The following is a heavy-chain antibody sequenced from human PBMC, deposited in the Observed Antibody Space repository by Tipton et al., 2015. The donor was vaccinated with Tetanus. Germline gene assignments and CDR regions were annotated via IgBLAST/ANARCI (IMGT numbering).Heavy chain of an antibody. V-gene: IGHV3-21*06. J-gene: IGHJ4*02. CDR2: ISSSSSYI. CDR1: GFTFSNYN. D-gene: IGHD4-11*01. CDR3: AKTTVSANYFDS. Sequence: SLRLSCAASGFTFSNYNMNWVRQTPGKGLEWVSSISSSSSYIYYADSIKGRFTISRDNAENSLHLQMNSLGAEDTAVYYCAKTTVSANYFDSWGQGTLVTVSS.